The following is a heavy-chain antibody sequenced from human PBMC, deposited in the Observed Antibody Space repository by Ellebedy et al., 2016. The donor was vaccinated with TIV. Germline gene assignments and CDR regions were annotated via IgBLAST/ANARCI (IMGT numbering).Heavy chain of an antibody. CDR1: GFTFTTFV. CDR2: IGGGGTT. V-gene: IGHV3-23*01. D-gene: IGHD3-10*01. Sequence: PGGSLRLSCAASGFTFTTFVMNWVRQAPGKGLEWVSAIGGGGTTFYSDSVKGRFTISRDNSKNTLYLQMNSLRAEDTAVYYCAKFDYGDYWGQGTLVTVSS. CDR3: AKFDYGDY. J-gene: IGHJ4*02.